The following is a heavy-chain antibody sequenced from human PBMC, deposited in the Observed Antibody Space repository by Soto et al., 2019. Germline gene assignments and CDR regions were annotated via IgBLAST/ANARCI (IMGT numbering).Heavy chain of an antibody. Sequence: PSETLSLTCDVYGGSFSGYIWTWIRQTPGKGLQWIGQINHSGSANYNPSLKSRVTMTRDTSTSTVYMELSSLRSEDTAVYYCATLTGYYGPFDYWGQGTLVTVSS. CDR3: ATLTGYYGPFDY. D-gene: IGHD3-9*01. CDR2: INHSGSA. J-gene: IGHJ4*02. CDR1: GGSFSGYI. V-gene: IGHV4-34*10.